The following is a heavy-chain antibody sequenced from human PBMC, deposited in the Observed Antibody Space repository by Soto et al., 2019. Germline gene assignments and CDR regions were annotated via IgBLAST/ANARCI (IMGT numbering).Heavy chain of an antibody. D-gene: IGHD5-12*01. V-gene: IGHV4-31*03. Sequence: SETLSLTCTVSGGSISSGGYYWSWIRQHPGKGLEWIGYIYYSGSTYYNPSLKSRVTISVDTSKNQFSLKLSSVTAADTAVYYCARDFLGLRYLDYWGQGTLVTVSS. CDR2: IYYSGST. CDR3: ARDFLGLRYLDY. J-gene: IGHJ4*02. CDR1: GGSISSGGYY.